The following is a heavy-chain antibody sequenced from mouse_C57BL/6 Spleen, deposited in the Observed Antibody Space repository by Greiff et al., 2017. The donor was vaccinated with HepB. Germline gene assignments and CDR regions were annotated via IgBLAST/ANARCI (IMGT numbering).Heavy chain of an antibody. CDR1: GFNIKDYY. V-gene: IGHV14-1*01. J-gene: IGHJ2*01. CDR2: IDPEDGDT. D-gene: IGHD1-1*01. CDR3: TTGITTVVANYFDY. Sequence: VQLQQSGAELVRPGASVKLSCTASGFNIKDYYMHWVKQRPEQGLEWIGRIDPEDGDTEYAPKFQGKATMTADTSSNTAYLQLSSLTSEDTAVYYCTTGITTVVANYFDYWGQGTTLTVSS.